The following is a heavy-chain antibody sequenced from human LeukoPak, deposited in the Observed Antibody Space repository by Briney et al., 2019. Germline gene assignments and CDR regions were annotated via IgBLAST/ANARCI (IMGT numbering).Heavy chain of an antibody. Sequence: SETLSLTCAVYGGSFSGYYWGWIRQPPGKGLEWIGEINHSASTNYNPSLKSRVTISVDTSKNQFSLKLSSVTAADTAVYYCARGSGHYDSSGEPLQYFQHWGQGTLVTVSS. D-gene: IGHD3-22*01. J-gene: IGHJ1*01. CDR1: GGSFSGYY. V-gene: IGHV4-34*01. CDR3: ARGSGHYDSSGEPLQYFQH. CDR2: INHSAST.